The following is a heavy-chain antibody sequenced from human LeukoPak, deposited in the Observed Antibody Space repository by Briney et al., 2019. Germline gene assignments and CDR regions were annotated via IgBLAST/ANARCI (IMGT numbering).Heavy chain of an antibody. CDR1: GFTFSSYS. Sequence: GGSLRLPCAASGFTFSSYSMNWVRQAPGKGLEWVSSISSSSSYIYYADSVKGRFTISRDNAKNSLYLQMNSLRAEDTAVYYCARLFWSGYYLDYWGQGTLVTVSS. CDR2: ISSSSSYI. D-gene: IGHD3-3*01. V-gene: IGHV3-21*01. CDR3: ARLFWSGYYLDY. J-gene: IGHJ4*02.